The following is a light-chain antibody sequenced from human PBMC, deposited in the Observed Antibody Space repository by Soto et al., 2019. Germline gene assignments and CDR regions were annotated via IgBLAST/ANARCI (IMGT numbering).Light chain of an antibody. CDR3: QQYNWPPTWT. CDR1: QSVSSSY. J-gene: IGKJ1*01. Sequence: EIVLTQSPGTLSLSPGERATLSCRASQSVSSSYLAWYQQKPGQAPRLLIYGASSRATGIPDRFSGSGSGTDFTLTISRLEPEDFAVYYCQQYNWPPTWTFGQGTKVEIK. CDR2: GAS. V-gene: IGKV3-20*01.